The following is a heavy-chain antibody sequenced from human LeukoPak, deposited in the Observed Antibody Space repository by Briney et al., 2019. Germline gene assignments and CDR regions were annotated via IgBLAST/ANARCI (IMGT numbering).Heavy chain of an antibody. J-gene: IGHJ4*02. CDR2: IWNDGSNK. Sequence: PGRSLRLSCAASGFTFSIYGMHWVRQAPGKGLECVSVIWNDGSNKYYADSVKGRFTISRDNLRNTLYLQMNSLRVEDTAVYYCARAVGPFDYWGQGTLVTVSS. D-gene: IGHD4-23*01. CDR1: GFTFSIYG. V-gene: IGHV3-33*01. CDR3: ARAVGPFDY.